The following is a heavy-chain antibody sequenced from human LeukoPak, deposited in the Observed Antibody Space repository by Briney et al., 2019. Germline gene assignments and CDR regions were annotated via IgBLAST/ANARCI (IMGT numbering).Heavy chain of an antibody. CDR3: ASCRYYYDSSGYCPFDY. Sequence: SVKVSYKASGGTFSSYAISWVRQAPGQGLEWMGRIIPIFGTANYAQKFQGRVTITTDESTSTAYMELSSLRSEDTAVYYCASCRYYYDSSGYCPFDYWGQGTLVTVSS. CDR1: GGTFSSYA. D-gene: IGHD3-22*01. V-gene: IGHV1-69*05. J-gene: IGHJ4*02. CDR2: IIPIFGTA.